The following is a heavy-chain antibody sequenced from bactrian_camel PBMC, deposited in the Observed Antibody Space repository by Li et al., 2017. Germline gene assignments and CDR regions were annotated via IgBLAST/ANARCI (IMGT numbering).Heavy chain of an antibody. D-gene: IGHD1*01. CDR2: IDSSGRT. J-gene: IGHJ4*01. CDR1: DYAYEFDC. Sequence: VQLVESGGGSAQPGGSLTLSCASPDYAYEFDCTGWFRQVPGKEREGVAAIDSSGRTSYADSVKGRFTISPDNDNNTLYLQMNSLKPEDTATYYCASDPCSTFRGLGQDEYDYWGQGTQVTVS. CDR3: ASDPCSTFRGLGQDEYDY. V-gene: IGHV3S53*01.